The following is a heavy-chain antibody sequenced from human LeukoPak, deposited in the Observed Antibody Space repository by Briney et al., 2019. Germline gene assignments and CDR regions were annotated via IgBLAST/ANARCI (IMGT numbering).Heavy chain of an antibody. V-gene: IGHV3-23*01. J-gene: IGHJ3*02. CDR3: ANAPTDYYDSSGYYGAFDI. Sequence: GGSLRLSCAASGFTFSSYAMSWVRQAPGKGLEWVSAIGGSGGSTYYADSVKGRFTISRDNSKNTLYLQMNSLRAEDTAVYYCANAPTDYYDSSGYYGAFDIWGQGTMVTVSS. D-gene: IGHD3-22*01. CDR1: GFTFSSYA. CDR2: IGGSGGST.